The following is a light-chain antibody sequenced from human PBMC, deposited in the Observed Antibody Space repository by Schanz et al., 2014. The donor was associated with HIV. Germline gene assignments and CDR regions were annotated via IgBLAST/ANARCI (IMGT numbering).Light chain of an antibody. CDR3: QQYSTYPYT. J-gene: IGKJ2*01. Sequence: DIQMTQSRSTLSASVGDRVTMTCRASQSISTWLAWYQQKPGKAPNLLIYKASSLESGVPSRFSGSGSGTDFTLTISDLEPDDFAIYYCQQYSTYPYTFGQGTKLDIQ. CDR2: KAS. CDR1: QSISTW. V-gene: IGKV1-5*03.